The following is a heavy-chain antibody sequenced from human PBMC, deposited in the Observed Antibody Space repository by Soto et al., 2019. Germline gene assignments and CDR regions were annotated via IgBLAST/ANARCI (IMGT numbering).Heavy chain of an antibody. Sequence: PSQTLSLTCAISGDSVSSNSAAWNWIRQSPSRGLEWLGRTFYRSKWYNDYAVSVKSRITINPDTSKNQFSLQLNSVTPEDTAVYYCARDQRGSSWYKAYYYYGMDVWGQGTTVTVSS. CDR2: TFYRSKWYN. CDR3: ARDQRGSSWYKAYYYYGMDV. D-gene: IGHD6-13*01. V-gene: IGHV6-1*01. CDR1: GDSVSSNSAA. J-gene: IGHJ6*02.